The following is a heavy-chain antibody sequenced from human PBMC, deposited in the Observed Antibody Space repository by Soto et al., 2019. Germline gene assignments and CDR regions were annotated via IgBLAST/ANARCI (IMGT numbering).Heavy chain of an antibody. CDR2: IYYRGST. CDR3: ARLFGMDV. V-gene: IGHV4-59*08. CDR1: GGSISRYY. J-gene: IGHJ6*02. Sequence: QVQLQESGPGLVKPSETLSLTCTVSGGSISRYYWSWIRQPPGKGLEWIGYIYYRGSTNYNPSLKSRVTISVDTSKNQFSLKLSSVTAADTAVYYCARLFGMDVWGQGTKVTVSS.